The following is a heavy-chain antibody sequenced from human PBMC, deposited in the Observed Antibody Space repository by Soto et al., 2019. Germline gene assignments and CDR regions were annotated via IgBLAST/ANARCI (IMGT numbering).Heavy chain of an antibody. CDR1: GGTFSSYA. CDR2: IIPIFGTA. Sequence: QVQLVQSGAEVKKPGSSVKVSCKASGGTFSSYAISWVRQAPGQGLEWMGGIIPIFGTANYAQKFQGRVTITADESTSKGYMELNNLRTEDTAGYYRARGNRSNNSCPLDYWGQGTLVTVSS. D-gene: IGHD2-2*01. CDR3: ARGNRSNNSCPLDY. V-gene: IGHV1-69*01. J-gene: IGHJ4*01.